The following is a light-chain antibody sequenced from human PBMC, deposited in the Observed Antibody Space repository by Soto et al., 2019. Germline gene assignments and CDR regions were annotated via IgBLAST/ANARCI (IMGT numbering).Light chain of an antibody. CDR1: QICHSNGISY. J-gene: IGKJ4*01. CDR2: LGS. CDR3: MQALQTPIT. V-gene: IGKV2-28*01. Sequence: LMVTESPRSLSVTPGEPASMSCRASQICHSNGISYLRWYLQKPGQSPQLLIYLGSTRASGVPDRFSGSGSGTEYTLKISRVEAEDVGVYYCMQALQTPITFGGGTKVDIK.